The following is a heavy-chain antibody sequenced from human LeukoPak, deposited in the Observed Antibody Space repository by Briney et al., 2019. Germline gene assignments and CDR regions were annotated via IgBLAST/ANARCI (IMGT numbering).Heavy chain of an antibody. D-gene: IGHD5/OR15-5a*01. J-gene: IGHJ4*02. CDR1: GFTLSNHW. Sequence: GGSLRLSCAASGFTLSNHWMHWVRQAPGKGLVWVSHINGDGSETNYADSVRGRFTISRDNAKNALYLQMNSLRVDDTAVYYCTREEGSTDHWGQGTLVTVSS. CDR2: INGDGSET. V-gene: IGHV3-74*01. CDR3: TREEGSTDH.